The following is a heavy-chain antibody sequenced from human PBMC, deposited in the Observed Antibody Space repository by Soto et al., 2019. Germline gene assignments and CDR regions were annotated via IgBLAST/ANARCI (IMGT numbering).Heavy chain of an antibody. V-gene: IGHV3-48*02. CDR1: GFTFSSYS. D-gene: IGHD6-13*01. CDR3: AREGYSSSWNYFDY. CDR2: ISSSSSPI. Sequence: GGSLRLSCAASGFTFSSYSMNWVRQAPGKGLEWVSLISSSSSPIYYADSVKGRFTISRDNAKNSLYLQMNSLRDEDTAVYYCAREGYSSSWNYFDYCGQGTLVTVSS. J-gene: IGHJ4*02.